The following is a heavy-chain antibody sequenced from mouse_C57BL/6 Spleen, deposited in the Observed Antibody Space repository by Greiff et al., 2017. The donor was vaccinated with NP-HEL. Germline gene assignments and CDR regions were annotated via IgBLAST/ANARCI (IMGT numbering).Heavy chain of an antibody. V-gene: IGHV1-52*01. Sequence: VQLQQSGAELVRPGSSVKLSCKASGYTFTSYWMHWVKQRPIQGLEWIGNIDPSDSETHYNQKFKDKATLTVDKSSSTAYMQLSSLTSEDSAVYYCASNYGSSYDAMDYWGQGTSVTVSS. J-gene: IGHJ4*01. CDR1: GYTFTSYW. D-gene: IGHD1-1*01. CDR2: IDPSDSET. CDR3: ASNYGSSYDAMDY.